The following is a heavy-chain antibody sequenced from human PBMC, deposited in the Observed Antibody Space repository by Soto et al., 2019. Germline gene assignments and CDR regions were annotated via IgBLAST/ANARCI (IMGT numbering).Heavy chain of an antibody. CDR3: ARDLRGGWQPYFDY. V-gene: IGHV1-2*02. J-gene: IGHJ4*02. D-gene: IGHD6-19*01. CDR1: GYTFTGYY. CDR2: INPNSGGT. Sequence: GASVKVSCKASGYTFTGYYMHWVRQAPGQGLEWMGWINPNSGGTNYAQKFQGRVTMTRDTSISTAYMELSRLRSDDTAVYYCARDLRGGWQPYFDYWGQGTLVTVSS.